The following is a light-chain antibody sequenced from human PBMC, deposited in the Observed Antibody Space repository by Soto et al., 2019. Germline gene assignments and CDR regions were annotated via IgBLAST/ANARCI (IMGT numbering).Light chain of an antibody. CDR3: QHYDGSPRT. CDR1: QSVRSNY. J-gene: IGKJ2*01. Sequence: ETVLTQSPGTVSLSPGERATLSCTTSQSVRSNYLAWYQQKPGQAPRLLIYGVFSRATGIPDRFSGSGSGTDFTHTISALEPEDSAVYYCQHYDGSPRTFGQGTKLEI. CDR2: GVF. V-gene: IGKV3-20*01.